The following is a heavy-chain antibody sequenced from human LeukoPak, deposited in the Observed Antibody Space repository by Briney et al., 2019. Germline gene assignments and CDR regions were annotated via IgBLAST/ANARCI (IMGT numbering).Heavy chain of an antibody. D-gene: IGHD3-22*01. V-gene: IGHV4-59*01. J-gene: IGHJ4*02. CDR2: IYYSGST. CDR1: GGSISSYY. CDR3: AGRYYYDSSGYLPLDY. Sequence: SETLSLTCTVSGGSISSYYWSWIRQPPGKGLEWIGYIYYSGSTNYNPSLKSRVTISVDTSKNQFSLKLSSMTAADTAVYYCAGRYYYDSSGYLPLDYWGQGTLVTVSS.